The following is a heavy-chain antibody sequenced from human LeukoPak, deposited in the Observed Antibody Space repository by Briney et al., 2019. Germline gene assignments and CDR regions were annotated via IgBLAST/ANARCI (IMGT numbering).Heavy chain of an antibody. CDR1: GGSIRSSFYY. Sequence: TSETLSLTCTVSGGSIRSSFYYWGWIRQPPGKGLEWIGSIYYSESPYYNPSLKSRVTISVDTSKNQFSLKLSSVTAADTAVYYCARDRVGATTNFDYWGQGTLVTVSS. J-gene: IGHJ4*02. CDR3: ARDRVGATTNFDY. V-gene: IGHV4-39*07. CDR2: IYYSESP. D-gene: IGHD1-26*01.